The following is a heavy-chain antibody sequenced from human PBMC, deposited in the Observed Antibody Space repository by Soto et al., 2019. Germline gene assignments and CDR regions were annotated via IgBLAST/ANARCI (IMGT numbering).Heavy chain of an antibody. J-gene: IGHJ4*02. V-gene: IGHV4-59*03. D-gene: IGHD5-12*01. Sequence: SETLSLTCSVSGGSISSAYWSWIRQPPGKGLEWIAYIDYSGSTHPNPSLKGRVTMSLDTSKNQFSLKLSSVTASDTAVYFCAKHSGYYDFDSWGQGTRVTVSS. CDR3: AKHSGYYDFDS. CDR2: IDYSGST. CDR1: GGSISSAY.